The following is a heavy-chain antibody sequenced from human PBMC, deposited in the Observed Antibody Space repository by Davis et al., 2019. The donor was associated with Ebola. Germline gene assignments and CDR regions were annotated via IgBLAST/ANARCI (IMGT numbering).Heavy chain of an antibody. CDR2: ISWNSGSI. CDR1: GFTFDDYA. CDR3: AKEFLEGFGELLYRGGWFDP. J-gene: IGHJ5*02. V-gene: IGHV3-9*01. Sequence: PGGSLRLSCAASGFTFDDYAMHWVRQAPGKGLEWVSGISWNSGSIGYADSVKGRFTISRDNAKNSLYLQMNSLRAEDTALYYCAKEFLEGFGELLYRGGWFDPWGQGTLVTVSS. D-gene: IGHD3-10*01.